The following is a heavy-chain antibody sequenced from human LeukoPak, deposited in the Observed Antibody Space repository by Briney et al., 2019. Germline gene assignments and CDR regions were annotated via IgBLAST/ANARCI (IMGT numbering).Heavy chain of an antibody. D-gene: IGHD3-16*01. CDR3: ARGAYYVDWFDP. V-gene: IGHV4-4*07. J-gene: IGHJ5*02. CDR2: IYSSGSI. Sequence: SETLSLTCTVSGDSISSYYWSWIRQPAGKGLEWIGRIYSSGSINYNPSLNSRVTISVDKSKNQFSLKLGSVTAADTAVYYCARGAYYVDWFDPWGQGTLVTVSS. CDR1: GDSISSYY.